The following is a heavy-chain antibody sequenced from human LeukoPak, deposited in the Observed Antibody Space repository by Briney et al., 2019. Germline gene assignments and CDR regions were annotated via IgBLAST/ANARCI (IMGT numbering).Heavy chain of an antibody. V-gene: IGHV4-34*01. D-gene: IGHD4-17*01. CDR3: ARNGDYNLDY. Sequence: SETLSLTCAVCGVSFSAYYWSWIRQSPGKGLEWIGEINHSGNINYNPSLKSRVTISVDTSKNQFSLKLSSVTAADTAVYYCARNGDYNLDYWGQGSLVTVSS. CDR1: GVSFSAYY. J-gene: IGHJ4*02. CDR2: INHSGNI.